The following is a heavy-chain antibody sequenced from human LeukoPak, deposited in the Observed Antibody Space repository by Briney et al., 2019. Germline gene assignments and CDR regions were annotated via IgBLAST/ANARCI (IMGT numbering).Heavy chain of an antibody. V-gene: IGHV1-69*05. J-gene: IGHJ6*03. CDR1: GGTFSSYA. D-gene: IGHD5-12*01. CDR2: IIPIFGTA. CDR3: ARDPGGYDPWYMDV. Sequence: ASVKVSCKASGGTFSSYAISWVRQAPGQGLEWMGGIIPIFGTANYAQKFQGRVTITTDESTSTAYMELSSLRSEDTAVYYCARDPGGYDPWYMDVWGKGTTVTVSS.